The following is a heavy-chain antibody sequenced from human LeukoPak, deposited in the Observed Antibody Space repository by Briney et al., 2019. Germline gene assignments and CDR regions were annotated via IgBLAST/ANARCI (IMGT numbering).Heavy chain of an antibody. V-gene: IGHV1-69*05. CDR1: GGTFSSYA. D-gene: IGHD3-22*01. Sequence: SVKVSCKASGGTFSSYAISRVRQAPGQGLEWMGRIIPIFGTANYAQKFQGRVTITTDESTSTAYMELSSLRSEDTAVYYCASGEYYYDSSGYLPGGYFDYWGQGTLVTVSS. J-gene: IGHJ4*02. CDR2: IIPIFGTA. CDR3: ASGEYYYDSSGYLPGGYFDY.